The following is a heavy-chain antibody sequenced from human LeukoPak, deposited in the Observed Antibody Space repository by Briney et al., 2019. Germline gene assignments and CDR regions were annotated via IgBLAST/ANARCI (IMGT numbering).Heavy chain of an antibody. CDR3: AKDTSYRTYYDSPLDS. J-gene: IGHJ4*02. CDR1: GFTFDDYA. Sequence: GGSLRLSCAASGFTFDDYAMHWVRHAPGKGLEWVSGISWNSGSIGYADSVKGRFTISRDNAKNSLYLQMNSLRAEDTALYYCAKDTSYRTYYDSPLDSWGQGTLVTVSS. D-gene: IGHD3-22*01. V-gene: IGHV3-9*01. CDR2: ISWNSGSI.